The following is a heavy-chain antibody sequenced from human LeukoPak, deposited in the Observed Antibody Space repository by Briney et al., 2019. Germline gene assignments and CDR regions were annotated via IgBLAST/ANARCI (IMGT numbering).Heavy chain of an antibody. Sequence: PGGSLRLSCAASGFTFSKYGMNWVRQAPGKGLEWVAVIWHDGSKKYYADSVKGRFTISRDNAENTLYMRMNSLRPEDTAVYHCARDRADGSGVKSHWGQGTLVTVSS. V-gene: IGHV3-33*01. CDR1: GFTFSKYG. J-gene: IGHJ4*02. CDR3: ARDRADGSGVKSH. CDR2: IWHDGSKK. D-gene: IGHD3-10*01.